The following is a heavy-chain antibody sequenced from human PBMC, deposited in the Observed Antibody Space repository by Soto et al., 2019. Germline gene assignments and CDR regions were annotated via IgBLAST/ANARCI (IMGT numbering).Heavy chain of an antibody. D-gene: IGHD6-13*01. CDR3: AKFIAASGTDY. J-gene: IGHJ4*02. V-gene: IGHV3-23*01. Sequence: EVQLLESGGGLIQPGGSLRVSCADSGFTFSSYAMSWVRQAPGKGLEWVSGISGSGGSTYDADSVKGRFTISRDKSKNTRYLQMNSLRAEDTVVYYCAKFIAASGTDYWGQGNLVTVSS. CDR1: GFTFSSYA. CDR2: ISGSGGST.